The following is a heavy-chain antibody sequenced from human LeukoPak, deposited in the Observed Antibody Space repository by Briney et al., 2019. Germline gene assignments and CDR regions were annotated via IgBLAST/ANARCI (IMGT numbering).Heavy chain of an antibody. J-gene: IGHJ4*02. CDR1: GFTFSSYA. CDR2: ITGSGGRT. D-gene: IGHD3-10*01. CDR3: ARDQSGGMVRGVPFRY. V-gene: IGHV3-23*01. Sequence: PGGSLRLSCAASGFTFSSYAMNWVRQAPGKGLEWVSAITGSGGRTYYADSVKGRFTISRDNSKNTLYLQMNSLRAEDTAVYYCARDQSGGMVRGVPFRYWGQGTLVTVSS.